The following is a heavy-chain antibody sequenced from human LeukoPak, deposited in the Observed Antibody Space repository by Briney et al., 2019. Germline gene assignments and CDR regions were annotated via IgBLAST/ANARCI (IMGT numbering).Heavy chain of an antibody. V-gene: IGHV3-66*01. CDR3: AKFGRGYSYGSLGYYFDY. D-gene: IGHD5-18*01. J-gene: IGHJ4*02. CDR1: GFTVSSNY. Sequence: PGGSLRLSCAASGFTVSSNYMSWVRQAPGKGLEWVSVIYSCGSTYYADSVKGRFTISRDNSKNTLYLQMNSLRAEDTAVYYCAKFGRGYSYGSLGYYFDYWGQGTLVTVSS. CDR2: IYSCGST.